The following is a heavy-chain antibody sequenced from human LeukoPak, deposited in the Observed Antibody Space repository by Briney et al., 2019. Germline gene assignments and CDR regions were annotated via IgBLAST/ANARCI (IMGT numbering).Heavy chain of an antibody. CDR2: INAGNGNT. J-gene: IGHJ5*02. D-gene: IGHD3-22*01. Sequence: ASVKVSCKASGYTFTSYAMHWVRQAPGQRLEWMGWINAGNGNTKYSQKFQGRVTITRDTSASTAYMELSSLRSEDTAVYYCARAHPYYYDSSGSNWFDPWGQGILVTVSS. V-gene: IGHV1-3*01. CDR1: GYTFTSYA. CDR3: ARAHPYYYDSSGSNWFDP.